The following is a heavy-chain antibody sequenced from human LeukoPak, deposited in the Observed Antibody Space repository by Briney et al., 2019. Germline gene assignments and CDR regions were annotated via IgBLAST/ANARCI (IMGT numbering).Heavy chain of an antibody. CDR1: GGTFSSYA. J-gene: IGHJ3*02. V-gene: IGHV1-69*05. D-gene: IGHD2-15*01. Sequence: SVKVSCKASGGTFSSYAISWVRQAPGQGLEWMGRIIPIFGTANYAQKFRGRVTITTDESTSTAYMELSSLRSEDTAVYYCARDPVVVAAWYAFDIWGQGTMVTVSS. CDR2: IIPIFGTA. CDR3: ARDPVVVAAWYAFDI.